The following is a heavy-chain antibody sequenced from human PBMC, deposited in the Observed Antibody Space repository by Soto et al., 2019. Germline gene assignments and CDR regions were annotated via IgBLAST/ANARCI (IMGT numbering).Heavy chain of an antibody. CDR3: ARQWGRAYPRYCSGGSCPTGFDI. V-gene: IGHV1-69*06. J-gene: IGHJ3*02. CDR2: IIPIFGTA. CDR1: GGTFSSYA. Sequence: QVQLVQSGAEVKKPGSSVKVSCKASGGTFSSYAISWVRQAPGQGLEWMGGIIPIFGTANYAQKFQGRVTITADKSTSTAYMELSSRRSEDTAVYYCARQWGRAYPRYCSGGSCPTGFDIWGQGTMVTVSS. D-gene: IGHD2-15*01.